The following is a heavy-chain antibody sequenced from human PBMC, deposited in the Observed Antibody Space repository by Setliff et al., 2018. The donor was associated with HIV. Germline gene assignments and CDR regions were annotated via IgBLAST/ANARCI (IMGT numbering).Heavy chain of an antibody. CDR3: ASQYYYGSGSYLHYGMDV. J-gene: IGHJ6*02. V-gene: IGHV4-61*02. D-gene: IGHD3-10*01. CDR2: IYTSGST. CDR1: GGSISSGSYY. Sequence: SETLSLTCTVSGGSISSGSYYLSWIRQPAGKGLEWIGRIYTSGSTNYNPSLKSRVTISVDTSKNQFSLKLSSVTAADTAVYYCASQYYYGSGSYLHYGMDVWGQGTTVTVSS.